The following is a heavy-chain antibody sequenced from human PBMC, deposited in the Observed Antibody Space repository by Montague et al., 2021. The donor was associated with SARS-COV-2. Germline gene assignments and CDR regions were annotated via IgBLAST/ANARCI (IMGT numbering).Heavy chain of an antibody. J-gene: IGHJ3*01. D-gene: IGHD3-9*01. CDR2: ISHGGAT. Sequence: SETLSLTCGVSGGPLSGYFWSWIRQTPGKGLEWIGEISHGGATKYNPTLKSRATVSVDTSRNQFSLKLNSVTAADTGVYYCARAPTFYDGLTGHDSELDVWGQGTTVTVSS. CDR1: GGPLSGYF. V-gene: IGHV4-34*01. CDR3: ARAPTFYDGLTGHDSELDV.